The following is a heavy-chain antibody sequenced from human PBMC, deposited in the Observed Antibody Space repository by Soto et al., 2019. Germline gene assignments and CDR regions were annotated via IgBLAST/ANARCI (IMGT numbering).Heavy chain of an antibody. CDR3: ANKRGVLENDNYCYYGIDV. CDR2: ISGSGGST. D-gene: IGHD1-1*01. CDR1: GFTFSSYA. Sequence: GGSLRLSCAASGFTFSSYAMSWVRQAPGKGLEWVSAISGSGGSTYYANSVKARFSISRDNSKNTLYLQMNRRRAEDSAVYYYANKRGVLENDNYCYYGIDVWGQGTTVTVSS. V-gene: IGHV3-23*01. J-gene: IGHJ6*02.